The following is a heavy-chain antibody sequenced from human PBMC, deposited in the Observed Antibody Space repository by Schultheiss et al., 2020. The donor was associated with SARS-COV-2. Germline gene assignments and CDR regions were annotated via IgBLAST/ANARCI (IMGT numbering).Heavy chain of an antibody. CDR2: ISYDGSNK. CDR3: ARFTNWYSSNYFDY. J-gene: IGHJ4*02. D-gene: IGHD1-7*01. Sequence: GGSLRLSCAASGFTFSSYAMHWVRQAPGKGLEWVAVISYDGSNKYYADSVKGRFTISRDNSKNTLYLQMNSLRAEDTAVYYCARFTNWYSSNYFDYWGQGTLVTVSS. V-gene: IGHV3-30-3*01. CDR1: GFTFSSYA.